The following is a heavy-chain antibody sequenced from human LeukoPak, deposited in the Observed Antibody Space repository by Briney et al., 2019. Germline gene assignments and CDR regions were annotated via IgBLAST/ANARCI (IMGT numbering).Heavy chain of an antibody. J-gene: IGHJ5*02. Sequence: PSETLSLTCAVYGGSFSSYYWGWIRQPPGKGLEWIGSIYYSGSTYYNPSLKSRVTISVDTSKNQFSLKLSSVTAADTAVYYCARDRARGRRLDSGYDPRGDNWFDPWGQGTLVTVSS. CDR2: IYYSGST. CDR3: ARDRARGRRLDSGYDPRGDNWFDP. CDR1: GGSFSSYY. V-gene: IGHV4-39*07. D-gene: IGHD5-12*01.